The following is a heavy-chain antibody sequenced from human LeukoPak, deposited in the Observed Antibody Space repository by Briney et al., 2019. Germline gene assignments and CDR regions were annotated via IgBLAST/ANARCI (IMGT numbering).Heavy chain of an antibody. V-gene: IGHV4-39*01. CDR1: GGSISSSSYY. J-gene: IGHJ4*02. CDR2: IYYSVST. Sequence: SETLSLTCTVSGGSISSSSYYWGWIRQPPGKGLEWIGSIYYSVSTYYNPSLKSRVTISVDTSKNQFSLKLSSVTAADTAVYYCARHKRFGVVILYYFDYWGQGTLVTVSS. D-gene: IGHD3-3*01. CDR3: ARHKRFGVVILYYFDY.